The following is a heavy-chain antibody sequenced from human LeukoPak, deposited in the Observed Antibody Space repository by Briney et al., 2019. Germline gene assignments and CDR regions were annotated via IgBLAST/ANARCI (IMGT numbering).Heavy chain of an antibody. V-gene: IGHV3-43*02. D-gene: IGHD4-23*01. Sequence: GRSLRLSCAASGFTFDDYAMHWVRHGPGKGLEWVSLISGDGGSTHYADSVKGRFTISRDNSKNSLYLQMNSLRIEDTALYYCAKDITRVAVVKNHYGVDVWGQGTTVTVSS. CDR2: ISGDGGST. J-gene: IGHJ6*02. CDR1: GFTFDDYA. CDR3: AKDITRVAVVKNHYGVDV.